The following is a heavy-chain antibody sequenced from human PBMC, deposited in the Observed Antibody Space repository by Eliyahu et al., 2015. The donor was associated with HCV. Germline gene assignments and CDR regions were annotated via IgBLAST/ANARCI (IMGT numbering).Heavy chain of an antibody. CDR1: GFTXGDYX. V-gene: IGHV3-49*03. CDR2: IRSKAYGGTT. D-gene: IGHD1-1*01. CDR3: TKCGVEVRPYWYFDL. J-gene: IGHJ2*01. Sequence: EVQLVESGGGLVQPGRSLXLSCTASGFTXGDYXXSWFRXAPGKGLEWVGXIRSKAYGGTTEYAASVKGRFTISRDDSKSIAYLQMNSLKTEDTAVYYCTKCGVEVRPYWYFDLWGRGTLVTVSS.